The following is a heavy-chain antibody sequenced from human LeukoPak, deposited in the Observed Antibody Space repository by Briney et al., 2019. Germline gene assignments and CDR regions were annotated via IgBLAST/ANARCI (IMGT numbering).Heavy chain of an antibody. CDR2: IIPNSGGT. CDR3: ARDGIRSCSGGSCYKGDFDY. V-gene: IGHV1-2*02. J-gene: IGHJ4*02. CDR1: GYTFTGYY. D-gene: IGHD2-15*01. Sequence: ASVKVSCKASGYTFTGYYMHWVRHAPGQGLEWMGWIIPNSGGTNYAQKFQGRVTMTRDTSISTAYMELSRLRSDDTAVYYCARDGIRSCSGGSCYKGDFDYWGQGTLVTVSS.